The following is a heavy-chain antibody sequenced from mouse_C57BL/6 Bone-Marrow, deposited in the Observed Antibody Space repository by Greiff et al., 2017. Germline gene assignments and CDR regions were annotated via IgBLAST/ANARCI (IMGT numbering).Heavy chain of an antibody. J-gene: IGHJ2*01. CDR2: IWSGGGT. CDR1: GFSLTSYG. D-gene: IGHD2-3*01. V-gene: IGHV2-2*01. Sequence: VKLQESGPGLVQPSQSLSITCTVSGFSLTSYGVHWVRQSPGKGLEWLGVIWSGGGTDYNAAFISRLSISKDNSNSQVFLKMNSLQADDTAIYYCARMIYYGYYVVDYWGQGTTLTVSS. CDR3: ARMIYYGYYVVDY.